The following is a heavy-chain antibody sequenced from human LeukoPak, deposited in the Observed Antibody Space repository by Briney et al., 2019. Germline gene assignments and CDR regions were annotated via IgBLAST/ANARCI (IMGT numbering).Heavy chain of an antibody. V-gene: IGHV4-61*02. CDR3: AREVITMLRGVLIIPSFGVDY. Sequence: PSETLSLTCTVSGGSFSSGTYHWSWIRQPAGKGLEWIGRIYTSGSTNYNPSLKSRVTISIDTSKNQFSLQLSSVTAADTAVYYCAREVITMLRGVLIIPSFGVDYWGQGTLVTVSS. J-gene: IGHJ4*02. CDR1: GGSFSSGTYH. CDR2: IYTSGST. D-gene: IGHD3-10*01.